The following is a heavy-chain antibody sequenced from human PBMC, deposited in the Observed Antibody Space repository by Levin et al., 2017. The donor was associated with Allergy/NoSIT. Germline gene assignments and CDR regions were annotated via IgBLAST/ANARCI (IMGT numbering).Heavy chain of an antibody. Sequence: LAGGSLRLSCAASGFTFSRSWMEWVRQAPGKGLVWVSRINSDGSSTSYADSVKGRFTISRDNAKNTPYLQMNSLRAEDAAVYYCARGGGGLDYWGQGTLVTVSS. V-gene: IGHV3-74*01. CDR1: GFTFSRSW. D-gene: IGHD3-10*01. CDR3: ARGGGGLDY. CDR2: INSDGSST. J-gene: IGHJ4*02.